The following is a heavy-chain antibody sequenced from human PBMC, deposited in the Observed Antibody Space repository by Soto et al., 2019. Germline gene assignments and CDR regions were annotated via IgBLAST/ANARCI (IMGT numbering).Heavy chain of an antibody. D-gene: IGHD6-13*01. Sequence: EVQLVESGGGLVQPGGSLRLSCAASGFTFSNYWMHWVRQAPGKGLVWVSRINSDGSSTSYADSVKGRFTISRDNAKNTLYLQMNSLRAEDTTVYYCARDRGGIAALDYWGQGTLVTVSS. CDR1: GFTFSNYW. J-gene: IGHJ4*02. CDR3: ARDRGGIAALDY. V-gene: IGHV3-74*01. CDR2: INSDGSST.